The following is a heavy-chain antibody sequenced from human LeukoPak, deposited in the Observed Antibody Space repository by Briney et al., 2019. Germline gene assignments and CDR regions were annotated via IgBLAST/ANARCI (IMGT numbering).Heavy chain of an antibody. CDR1: GFTFSSYG. D-gene: IGHD3-10*01. J-gene: IGHJ5*02. CDR3: TKDAVSGFDP. V-gene: IGHV3-30*18. CDR2: ISYDGSNK. Sequence: GGSLRLSCAASGFTFSSYGMHWVRQAPGKGLEWVAVISYDGSNKYYADSVKGRFTISRDNSKNTLYLQMNSLRAEDTAVYYCTKDAVSGFDPWGQGTLVTVSS.